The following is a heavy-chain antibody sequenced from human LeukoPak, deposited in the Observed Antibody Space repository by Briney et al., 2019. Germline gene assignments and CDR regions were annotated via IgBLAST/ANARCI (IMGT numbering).Heavy chain of an antibody. Sequence: GGSLRLSCAASGFTFSSYTMHWVRQAPGKGLVWVAVISYHGNNKYYADSVKGRFTISRDNSKNTLYLQMNSLRAGDTAVYYCVRDKGCSGGSCYSASYYYGMDVWGQGTTVTVSS. CDR2: ISYHGNNK. V-gene: IGHV3-30-3*01. D-gene: IGHD2-15*01. CDR3: VRDKGCSGGSCYSASYYYGMDV. J-gene: IGHJ6*02. CDR1: GFTFSSYT.